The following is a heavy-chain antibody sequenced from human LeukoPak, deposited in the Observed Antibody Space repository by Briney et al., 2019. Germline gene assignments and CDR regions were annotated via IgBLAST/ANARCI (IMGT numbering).Heavy chain of an antibody. CDR3: AKDLSAVTPTKRYYYYYGMDV. CDR1: GFPFDKHA. Sequence: GGSLRLSCAASGFPFDKHAMHWVRQAPGKGLEWVSGISWNSGSIGYADSVKGRFTISRDNAKSSLYLQMNSLRSEDTALYYCAKDLSAVTPTKRYYYYYGMDVWGQGTSVTVSS. J-gene: IGHJ6*02. CDR2: ISWNSGSI. V-gene: IGHV3-9*01. D-gene: IGHD2-21*02.